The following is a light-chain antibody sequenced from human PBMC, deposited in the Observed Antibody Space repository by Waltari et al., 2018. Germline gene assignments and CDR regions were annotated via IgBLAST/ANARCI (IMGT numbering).Light chain of an antibody. CDR3: QSYDSSLSLVV. CDR2: GNF. J-gene: IGLJ2*01. CDR1: SSNIGANFD. V-gene: IGLV1-40*01. Sequence: QSVLTQPPSVPGAPGQRVTISCPGSSSNIGANFDVHWYQPLPGTAPRLLIYGNFNRPSGVPDRFSGSKSGTSASLAITGLQAEDEANYYCQSYDSSLSLVVFGGGTRLTVL.